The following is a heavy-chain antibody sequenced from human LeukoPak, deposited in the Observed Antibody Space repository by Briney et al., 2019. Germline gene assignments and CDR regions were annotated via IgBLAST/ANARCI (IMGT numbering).Heavy chain of an antibody. CDR2: ISGSGSLT. Sequence: GGSLRLSCAASGFTFSAYAMSWVRQAPGKGLEWVSTISGSGSLTYYADSVKGRFTISRDNSKNTLSLQMNSLRAEDTAVYFCAKGFYSGNYYRIDYRGQGTLVTVSS. V-gene: IGHV3-23*01. CDR1: GFTFSAYA. D-gene: IGHD1-26*01. CDR3: AKGFYSGNYYRIDY. J-gene: IGHJ4*02.